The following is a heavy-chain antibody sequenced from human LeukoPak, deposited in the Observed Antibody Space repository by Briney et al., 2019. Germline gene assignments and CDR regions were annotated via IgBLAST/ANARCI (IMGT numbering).Heavy chain of an antibody. V-gene: IGHV1-8*01. J-gene: IGHJ5*02. CDR1: GHTFTSYD. CDR2: MNPNSGNT. D-gene: IGHD1-1*01. CDR3: ARGRVDNWNDNWFDP. Sequence: GASVKVSCKASGHTFTSYDINWVRQATGQGLEWMGWMNPNSGNTGYAQKFQGRVTMTRNTSISTAYMELSSLRSEDTAVYYCARGRVDNWNDNWFDPWGQGTLVTVSS.